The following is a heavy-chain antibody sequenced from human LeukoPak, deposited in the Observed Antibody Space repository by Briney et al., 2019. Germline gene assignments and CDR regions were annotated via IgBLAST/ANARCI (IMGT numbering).Heavy chain of an antibody. CDR1: GGSISSSSYY. CDR2: IYYSGST. V-gene: IGHV4-39*07. CDR3: ARGVLCSGGSCYPYYYYYMDV. D-gene: IGHD2-15*01. Sequence: SETLSLTCTVSGGSISSSSYYWGWIRQPPGKGLEWIGSIYYSGSTYYNPSLKSRVTISVDTSKNQFSLKLSSVTAADTAVYYCARGVLCSGGSCYPYYYYYMDVWGKGTTVTVSS. J-gene: IGHJ6*03.